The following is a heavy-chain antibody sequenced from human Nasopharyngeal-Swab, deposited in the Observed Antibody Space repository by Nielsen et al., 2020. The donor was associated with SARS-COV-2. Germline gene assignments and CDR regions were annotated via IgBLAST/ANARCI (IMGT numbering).Heavy chain of an antibody. V-gene: IGHV4-61*02. CDR2: LHYIGSS. J-gene: IGHJ4*02. Sequence: SETLSLTCTVSGVSISSPTSYWSWIRQPAGKGLEWIGRLHYIGSSKCSPSLESRVTISGDRSKNQFSLKLDSVTAADTALYYCARERLAGYYPQYYFDYWGQGILVTVSS. D-gene: IGHD3-9*01. CDR3: ARERLAGYYPQYYFDY. CDR1: GVSISSPTSY.